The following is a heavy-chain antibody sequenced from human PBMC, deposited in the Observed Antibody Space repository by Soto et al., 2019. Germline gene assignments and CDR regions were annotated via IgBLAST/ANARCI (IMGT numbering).Heavy chain of an antibody. CDR3: ARDGGSIVVVPGNWFDP. D-gene: IGHD2-2*01. CDR1: GYTFTSYY. CDR2: INPSGGST. J-gene: IGHJ5*02. Sequence: QVQLVQSGAEVKKPGASVKVSCKASGYTFTSYYMHWVRQAPGQGLEWMGIINPSGGSTSYAQKFQGGVTMTRDTSTSTVYMELSSLRSEDTAVYYCARDGGSIVVVPGNWFDPWGQGTLVTVSS. V-gene: IGHV1-46*03.